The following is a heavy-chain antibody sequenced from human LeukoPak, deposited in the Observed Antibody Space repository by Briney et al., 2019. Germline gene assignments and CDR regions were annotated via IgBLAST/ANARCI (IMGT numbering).Heavy chain of an antibody. D-gene: IGHD3-3*01. CDR1: GGSISSYY. V-gene: IGHV4-59*12. J-gene: IGHJ5*02. Sequence: SETLSLTCTVSGGSISSYYWSWIRQPPGKGLEWIGYIYYSGSTNYNPSLKSRVTMSVDTSKNQFSLKLSSVTAADTAVYYCARDSDFWSGYKNWFDPWGQGTLVTVSS. CDR3: ARDSDFWSGYKNWFDP. CDR2: IYYSGST.